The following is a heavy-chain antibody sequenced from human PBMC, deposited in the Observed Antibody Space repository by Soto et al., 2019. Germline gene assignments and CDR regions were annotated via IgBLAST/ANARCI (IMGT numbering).Heavy chain of an antibody. CDR3: ARGRRFDP. J-gene: IGHJ5*02. Sequence: TCGVYGGSFSGYQWNWIRQSPGQGLEWIGEINHSGTTKYNPSLESRINLSVDTSKKQFSLKMFSVTAADTAIYYCARGRRFDPWGQGTQVTVSS. CDR2: INHSGTT. V-gene: IGHV4-34*01. CDR1: GGSFSGYQ.